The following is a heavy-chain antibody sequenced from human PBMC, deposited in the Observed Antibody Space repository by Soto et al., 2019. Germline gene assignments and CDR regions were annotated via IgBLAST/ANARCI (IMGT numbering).Heavy chain of an antibody. D-gene: IGHD3-10*01. J-gene: IGHJ5*02. CDR1: GFKFNSYG. Sequence: QEQLVQSGGGVVQPGRSLRLSCAASGFKFNSYGMHWVRQAPGKGLEWVAVIRYDGSDTSYGDSVKGRFTLSRDNSKNTLHLQMSSLRVDDTAVYYCARDRFGGTEGTNWLDPWGQGSLVTVSS. CDR2: IRYDGSDT. V-gene: IGHV3-33*01. CDR3: ARDRFGGTEGTNWLDP.